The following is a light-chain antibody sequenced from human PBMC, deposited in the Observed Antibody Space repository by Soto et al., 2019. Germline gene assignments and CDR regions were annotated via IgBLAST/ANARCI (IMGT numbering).Light chain of an antibody. CDR3: QQCGSAPQT. CDR2: GAS. V-gene: IGKV3-20*01. J-gene: IGKJ1*01. Sequence: EIVMTQSPVTLSVSPGERATLSCRASQSVSNSYLVWYQQRPGQAPRLLMSGASSRAPGIPDRFSGRGSGTDFTLTISRLEPEDFTVYYCQQCGSAPQTFGQGAKVDIK. CDR1: QSVSNSY.